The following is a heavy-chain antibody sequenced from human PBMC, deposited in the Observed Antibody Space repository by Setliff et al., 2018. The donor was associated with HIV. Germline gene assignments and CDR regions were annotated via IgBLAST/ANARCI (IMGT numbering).Heavy chain of an antibody. V-gene: IGHV4-39*01. J-gene: IGHJ5*02. D-gene: IGHD5-12*01. CDR1: VGSVSSSSFY. Sequence: SETLSLTCTVSVGSVSSSSFYWAWIRRPAGKGLEWIGTIYYNGNTYYNPSLESRVTISVDTSKNQFSLKLSSVTAADTAVYYCARKATITEGDWFDPWGQGALVTVSS. CDR2: IYYNGNT. CDR3: ARKATITEGDWFDP.